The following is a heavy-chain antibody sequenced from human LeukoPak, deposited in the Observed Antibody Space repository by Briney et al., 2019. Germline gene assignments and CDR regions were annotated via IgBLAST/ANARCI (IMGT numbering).Heavy chain of an antibody. Sequence: PGGSLRLSCEVSGLSFSDSGMHRVRQAPGKGLEWVAVLWSDESIKYYADPVKGRFTISRDNSKKTVWLQMDSLTVEDTALYYCATEGPDGTYSYFHHWGQGTLVIVSS. CDR3: ATEGPDGTYSYFHH. D-gene: IGHD1-26*01. CDR2: LWSDESIK. V-gene: IGHV3-33*08. J-gene: IGHJ4*02. CDR1: GLSFSDSG.